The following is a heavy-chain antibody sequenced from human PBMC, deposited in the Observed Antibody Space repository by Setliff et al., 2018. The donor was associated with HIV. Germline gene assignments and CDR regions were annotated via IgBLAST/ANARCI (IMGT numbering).Heavy chain of an antibody. CDR3: ARGKVLRGNILYY. D-gene: IGHD2-8*01. Sequence: ASVKVSCKASGYTFINYDIYWVRQTTGQGLEWMGWMNPGSGNTGYAQKFQCRVTMTRNTSISTAYMDLSSLRSEDTAVYYVARGKVLRGNILYYWGQGTLVTVSS. J-gene: IGHJ4*02. CDR2: MNPGSGNT. CDR1: GYTFINYD. V-gene: IGHV1-8*02.